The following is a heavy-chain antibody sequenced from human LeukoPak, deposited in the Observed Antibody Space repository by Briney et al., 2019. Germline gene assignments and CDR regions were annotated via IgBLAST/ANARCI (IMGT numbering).Heavy chain of an antibody. D-gene: IGHD3-16*02. J-gene: IGHJ5*02. CDR3: ATATIIWGSYRSWLDT. V-gene: IGHV1-24*01. Sequence: GASVKVSCKVSGKSLTRVCIHWVRQSPGKGLEWMGGLDPEHGGRLYAQTFQGRVTMTEDASTDTAYMELNRLRSEDTAVYYCATATIIWGSYRSWLDTWGQGTLVTVSS. CDR2: LDPEHGGR. CDR1: GKSLTRVC.